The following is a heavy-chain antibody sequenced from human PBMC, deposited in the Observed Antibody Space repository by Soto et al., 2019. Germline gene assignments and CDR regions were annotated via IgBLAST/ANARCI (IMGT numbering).Heavy chain of an antibody. V-gene: IGHV4-4*02. CDR2: IFHDGTA. CDR1: GVSISSGNW. CDR3: ARLVYDTRLNYMYFDF. D-gene: IGHD3-10*01. J-gene: IGHJ4*02. Sequence: SETLSLTCPVSGVSISSGNWWTWVRQSPQRGLEYIGEIFHDGTANYYPSFERRVAISVDTSKNQFSLKLTSVTAADTAIYFCARLVYDTRLNYMYFDFWGQGTLVTVSS.